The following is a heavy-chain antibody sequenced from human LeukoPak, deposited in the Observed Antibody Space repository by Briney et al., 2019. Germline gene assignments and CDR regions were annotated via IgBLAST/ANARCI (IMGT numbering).Heavy chain of an antibody. CDR1: GFSFSNYG. Sequence: GGSLRLSCAASGFSFSNYGMSWVRQAPGKGLEWVSVISGSGGSTDYADSVKGRFTISRDNSKNTLYLQMNSLRGEDTAVYYCAKTTGSGSYYNTFDIWGQGTMVTVSS. J-gene: IGHJ3*02. D-gene: IGHD3-10*01. CDR2: ISGSGGST. CDR3: AKTTGSGSYYNTFDI. V-gene: IGHV3-23*01.